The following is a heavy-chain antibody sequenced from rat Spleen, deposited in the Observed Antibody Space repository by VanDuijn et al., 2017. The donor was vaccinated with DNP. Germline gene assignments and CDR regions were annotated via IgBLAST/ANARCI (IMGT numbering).Heavy chain of an antibody. D-gene: IGHD1-11*01. Sequence: EVQLVESGGDLVQPGRSLKLSCVASGFTFNKYWMTWIRQVPGKGLEWVAAITSSGGSAYYPDSVKGRFTISRDNAKSILYLQMDSLRSEDTATFYCTTDFERGYWGQGVMVTVSS. J-gene: IGHJ2*01. CDR2: ITSSGGSA. V-gene: IGHV5-31*01. CDR1: GFTFNKYW. CDR3: TTDFERGY.